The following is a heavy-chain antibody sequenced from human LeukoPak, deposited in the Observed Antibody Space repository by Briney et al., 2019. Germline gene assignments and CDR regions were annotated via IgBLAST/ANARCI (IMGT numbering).Heavy chain of an antibody. CDR3: AWDSQIAVVAHY. CDR1: GYSFTSYW. V-gene: IGHV5-10-1*01. D-gene: IGHD6-19*01. Sequence: GESLKISCKASGYSFTSYWINWVRQMPGKGLEWMGRVDPSDSYTNYSPSFQGHVTISADKSISTAYLQWSSLKASDTAMYYCAWDSQIAVVAHYWGQGTLVTISS. CDR2: VDPSDSYT. J-gene: IGHJ4*02.